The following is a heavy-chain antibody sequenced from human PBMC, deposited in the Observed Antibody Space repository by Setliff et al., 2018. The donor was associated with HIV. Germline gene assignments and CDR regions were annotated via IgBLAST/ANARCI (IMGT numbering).Heavy chain of an antibody. CDR1: GGSIRSRDNY. D-gene: IGHD3-22*01. Sequence: SETLSLTCTVSGGSIRSRDNYWGWIRQPPGKGLEWIGHIYYSGTTYYNPSLKSRVSISVDASKNQFSLKLSSVTAADTAVYYCARSYDSSGYYYVFDYWGQGTLVTVSS. V-gene: IGHV4-39*01. CDR2: IYYSGTT. J-gene: IGHJ4*02. CDR3: ARSYDSSGYYYVFDY.